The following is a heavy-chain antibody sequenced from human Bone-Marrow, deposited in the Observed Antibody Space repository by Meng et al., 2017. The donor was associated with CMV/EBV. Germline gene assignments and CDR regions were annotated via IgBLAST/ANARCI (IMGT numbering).Heavy chain of an antibody. V-gene: IGHV3-30-3*01. D-gene: IGHD3-3*01. Sequence: GESLKISCAASGFTFSSYAMHWVRQAPGKGLEWVAVISYDGSNKYYADSVKGRFTISRDNSKNTLYLQMNSLRAEDTALYYCAKGDTIFGHTSRVFGMDVWGQGTTVTVSS. CDR3: AKGDTIFGHTSRVFGMDV. CDR1: GFTFSSYA. J-gene: IGHJ6*02. CDR2: ISYDGSNK.